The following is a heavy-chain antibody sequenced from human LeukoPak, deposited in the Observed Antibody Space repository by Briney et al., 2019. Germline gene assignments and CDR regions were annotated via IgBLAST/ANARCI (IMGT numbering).Heavy chain of an antibody. D-gene: IGHD3-16*01. V-gene: IGHV3-30*04. Sequence: GRSLRLSCEASGFSFSTSGVHWVRQAPGKGLEWMAVISKDGRKNHYADSVKGRFTISRDDSKSTLFLQMNNLRPEDTGIYYCARDLLDYGTAYYDVGIFDSWGQGTRVTVSS. J-gene: IGHJ4*02. CDR2: ISKDGRKN. CDR1: GFSFSTSG. CDR3: ARDLLDYGTAYYDVGIFDS.